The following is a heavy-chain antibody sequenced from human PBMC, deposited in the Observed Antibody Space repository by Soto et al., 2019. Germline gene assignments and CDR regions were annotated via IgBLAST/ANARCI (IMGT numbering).Heavy chain of an antibody. CDR2: INPSGGTT. V-gene: IGHV1-46*01. J-gene: IGHJ6*02. D-gene: IGHD6-25*01. CDR3: ARGDGRGSSGFYYYYGMDV. CDR1: GYIFSNYY. Sequence: QVQLVQSGAEVKKPGASVKVSCKASGYIFSNYYMHWVRQAPRQGLEWVGIINPSGGTTSYAQKSQGRVTLTSDTSTSTFYMELSSLSSEDTAVYYCARGDGRGSSGFYYYYGMDVWGQGTTVTVSS.